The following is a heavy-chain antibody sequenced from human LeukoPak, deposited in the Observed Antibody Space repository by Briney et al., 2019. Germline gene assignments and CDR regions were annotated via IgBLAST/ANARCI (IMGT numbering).Heavy chain of an antibody. CDR1: GFTFSSYA. Sequence: GGSLRLSCAASGFTFSSYAMSWVRQAPGKGPEWVSVIYSGGSTYYADSVKGRFTISRDNSKNTLYLQMNSLRAEDTAVYYCARDDGLIDYWGQGTLVTVSS. V-gene: IGHV3-66*01. CDR2: IYSGGST. J-gene: IGHJ4*02. D-gene: IGHD2-2*03. CDR3: ARDDGLIDY.